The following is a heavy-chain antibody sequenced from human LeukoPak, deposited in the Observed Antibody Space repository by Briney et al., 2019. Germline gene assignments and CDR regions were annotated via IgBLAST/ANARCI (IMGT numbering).Heavy chain of an antibody. CDR1: GYIFTSYY. Sequence: GASVKVSCKASGYIFTSYYMHWVRQAPGQGLEWMGWISAYNGNTNYAQKLQGRVTMTTDTSTSTAYMELRSLRSDDTAVYYCARYCSSTSCYSADAFDIWGQGTMVTVSS. CDR2: ISAYNGNT. J-gene: IGHJ3*02. V-gene: IGHV1-18*04. D-gene: IGHD2-2*01. CDR3: ARYCSSTSCYSADAFDI.